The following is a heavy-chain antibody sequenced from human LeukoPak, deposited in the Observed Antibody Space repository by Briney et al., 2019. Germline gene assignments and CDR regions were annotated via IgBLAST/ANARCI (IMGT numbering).Heavy chain of an antibody. CDR3: ASSPGYSSYFDY. Sequence: QTGGSLRLSCAASGFTFSSYWMHWVRQAPGKGLVWVSRINSDGSSTSYADSVKGRFTISRDNAKNTLYLQMNSLRAEDTAVYYCASSPGYSSYFDYWGQGTLVTVSS. D-gene: IGHD6-19*01. V-gene: IGHV3-74*01. CDR2: INSDGSST. CDR1: GFTFSSYW. J-gene: IGHJ4*02.